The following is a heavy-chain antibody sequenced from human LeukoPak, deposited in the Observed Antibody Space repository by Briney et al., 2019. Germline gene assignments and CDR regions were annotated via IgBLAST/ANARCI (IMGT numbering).Heavy chain of an antibody. CDR3: ARGSIGPVGLWFGELPYYYYGMDV. CDR2: ISAYNGNT. Sequence: ASVKVSCKASVYTFTSYGISWVRQAPGQGLEWMGWISAYNGNTNYAQKLQGRVTMTTDTSTSTAYMEPRSLRSDDTAVYYCARGSIGPVGLWFGELPYYYYGMDVWGQGTTVTVSS. CDR1: VYTFTSYG. D-gene: IGHD3-10*01. V-gene: IGHV1-18*01. J-gene: IGHJ6*02.